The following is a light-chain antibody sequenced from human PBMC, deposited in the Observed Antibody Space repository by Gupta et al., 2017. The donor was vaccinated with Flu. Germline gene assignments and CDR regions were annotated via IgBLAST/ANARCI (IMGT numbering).Light chain of an antibody. CDR2: GAS. CDR3: QQDNNWPLLT. J-gene: IGKJ4*01. V-gene: IGKV3-15*01. Sequence: EIVMTQSPATLSVSPGERATLSCRASQSVSSNLAWYQQKPGQAPRLLIYGASTRATGIPASFSGSGYGTEFTLTISSRQSEDFAVYYCQQDNNWPLLTFGGGTKVEIK. CDR1: QSVSSN.